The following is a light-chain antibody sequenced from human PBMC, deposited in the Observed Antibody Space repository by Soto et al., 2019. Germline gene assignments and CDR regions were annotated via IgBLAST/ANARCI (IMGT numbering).Light chain of an antibody. CDR2: EVS. CDR3: CSYAGSYSLRV. V-gene: IGLV2-14*01. J-gene: IGLJ1*01. CDR1: GSDIGAYIY. Sequence: QSALTQPASVSGSPGQSITISCTGTGSDIGAYIYVSWYQQHPGTAPKLMISEVSNRPSGVSNRFSGSKSGNTASLTISGLQTDDEADYFCCSYAGSYSLRVFGIGTKLTVL.